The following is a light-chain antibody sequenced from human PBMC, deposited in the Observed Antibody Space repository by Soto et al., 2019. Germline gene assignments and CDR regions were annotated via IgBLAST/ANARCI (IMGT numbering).Light chain of an antibody. V-gene: IGKV1-39*01. CDR1: QNIGNH. CDR2: GVS. CDR3: QQSDSSPYT. J-gene: IGKJ2*01. Sequence: DIQMTQSPSSLSASVGDRVTITCRASQNIGNHLHWYQQKPGKVPKLLIFGVSNLKSGVPPRFSGSGFGTDFTLTINSLQPEDFATYYCQQSDSSPYTFGPGTKLEIK.